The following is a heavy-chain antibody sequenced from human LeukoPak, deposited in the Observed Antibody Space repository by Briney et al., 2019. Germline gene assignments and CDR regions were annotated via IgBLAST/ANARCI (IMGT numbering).Heavy chain of an antibody. CDR1: GFTFSSYE. V-gene: IGHV3-48*03. Sequence: GGSLRLSCAASGFTFSSYEMNWVRQAPGKGLEWVSYISSSGSTIYYADSVKGRFTISRDNAKNSLYLQMNSLRAEDTAVYFCAKDGANRNYDSWGQGTLVTVSS. D-gene: IGHD1-14*01. CDR2: ISSSGSTI. CDR3: AKDGANRNYDS. J-gene: IGHJ4*02.